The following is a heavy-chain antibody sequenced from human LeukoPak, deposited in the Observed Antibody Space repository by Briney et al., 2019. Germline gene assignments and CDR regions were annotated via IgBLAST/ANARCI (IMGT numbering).Heavy chain of an antibody. Sequence: PGGSLRLSCAASGFTFSAFWMSWVRQAPGKGLEWVANIKRDGSEKYYVDSVKGRFTISRDNAENSLYLQMNSLRAEDTAVYYCARDYWNNFDYWGQGTLVTVSS. J-gene: IGHJ4*02. CDR1: GFTFSAFW. CDR2: IKRDGSEK. D-gene: IGHD1/OR15-1a*01. CDR3: ARDYWNNFDY. V-gene: IGHV3-7*04.